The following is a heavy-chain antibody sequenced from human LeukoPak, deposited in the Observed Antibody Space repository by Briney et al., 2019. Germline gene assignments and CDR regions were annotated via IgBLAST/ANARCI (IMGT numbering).Heavy chain of an antibody. CDR3: ARASYSYDINGWVPFDY. J-gene: IGHJ4*02. V-gene: IGHV4-59*01. CDR1: GGSISNYY. D-gene: IGHD3-22*01. CDR2: IYYSGST. Sequence: SETLSLTCTVSGGSISNYYWSWIRQPPGKGLEWIGYIYYSGSTNNNPSLKSRVTISVDTSKNQFSLKLNSVTAADTAVYYCARASYSYDINGWVPFDYWGQGTLVTVSS.